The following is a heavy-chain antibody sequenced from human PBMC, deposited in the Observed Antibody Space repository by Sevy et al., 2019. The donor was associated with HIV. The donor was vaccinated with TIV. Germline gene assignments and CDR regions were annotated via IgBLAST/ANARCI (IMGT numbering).Heavy chain of an antibody. CDR3: ARTRHYYDSSGYYQWDVFDI. D-gene: IGHD3-22*01. CDR1: GFTVSSNY. V-gene: IGHV3-53*04. J-gene: IGHJ3*02. CDR2: RYTDGST. Sequence: GGSLRLSCAVSGFTVSSNYMNWVRRAPGKGLEWVSVRYTDGSTYDADSVKGRFIISRHNSENTLSLQMNSLRVEDTAVYYCARTRHYYDSSGYYQWDVFDIWGQGTMVTVSS.